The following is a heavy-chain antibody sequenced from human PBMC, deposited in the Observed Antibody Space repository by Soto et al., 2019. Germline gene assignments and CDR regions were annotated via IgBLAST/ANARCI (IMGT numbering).Heavy chain of an antibody. CDR1: GGSISSGDCY. J-gene: IGHJ6*02. CDR3: ARDFAPLYYYYGMDV. CDR2: IYYSGST. Sequence: SETLSLTCTVSGGSISSGDCYWSWIRQPPGKGLEWIGYIYYSGSTYYNPSLKSRVTISVDTSKNQFSLKLSSVTAADTAVYYCARDFAPLYYYYGMDVWGQGTTVTVSS. V-gene: IGHV4-30-4*01.